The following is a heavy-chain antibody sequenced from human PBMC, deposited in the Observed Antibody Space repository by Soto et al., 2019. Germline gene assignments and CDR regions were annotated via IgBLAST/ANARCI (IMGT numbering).Heavy chain of an antibody. CDR1: DDSTSNYY. D-gene: IGHD2-15*01. V-gene: IGHV4-59*01. Sequence: SETLSLTCIISDDSTSNYYWSWIRQSPGKGLEWIGYISYSGNTNYNLALKSRFTIPVHTSKDQLSLNLTSVTAADTAIYYCACLRGKRGSPIDYWGQGTQVAVSS. CDR3: ACLRGKRGSPIDY. CDR2: ISYSGNT. J-gene: IGHJ4*02.